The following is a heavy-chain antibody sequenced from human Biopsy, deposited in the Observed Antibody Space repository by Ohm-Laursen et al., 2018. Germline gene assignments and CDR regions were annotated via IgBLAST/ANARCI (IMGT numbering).Heavy chain of an antibody. CDR1: GGTFTNYG. D-gene: IGHD3-9*01. CDR2: NIPILGTG. V-gene: IGHV1-69*06. J-gene: IGHJ1*01. CDR3: ATKLTGYFHH. Sequence: SVKASCKAPGGTFTNYGVNWVRQAPGQGLEWLGGNIPILGTGNYAQKFQDRVTVAADTSTSTATMELRSLRSDDTAVYYCATKLTGYFHHWGQGTLVIVSS.